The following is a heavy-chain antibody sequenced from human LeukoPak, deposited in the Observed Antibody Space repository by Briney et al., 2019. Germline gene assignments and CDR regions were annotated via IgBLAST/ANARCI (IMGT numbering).Heavy chain of an antibody. CDR1: GFTFSSYS. CDR3: ARESVVAATTYFDY. Sequence: GGSLRLSCAASGFTFSSYSMNWVRQAPGKGLEWVSSISSSGSYIYYADSVKGRFTISRDNAKNSLYLQMNSLRAEDTAVYYCARESVVAATTYFDYWGQGTLVTVSS. J-gene: IGHJ4*02. D-gene: IGHD2-15*01. V-gene: IGHV3-21*01. CDR2: ISSSGSYI.